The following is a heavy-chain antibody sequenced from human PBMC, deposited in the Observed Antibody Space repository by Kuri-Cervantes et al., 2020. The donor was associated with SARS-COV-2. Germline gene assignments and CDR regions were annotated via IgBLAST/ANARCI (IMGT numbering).Heavy chain of an antibody. CDR1: GGSISSYY. D-gene: IGHD6-19*01. V-gene: IGHV4-59*12. Sequence: SETLSLTCTVSGGSISSYYWNWIRQPPGKGLEWIAYIYYSGSSNYNPSLKSRVSISVDTSKNQFSLRLSSVTAADTAVYYCARLGSGWPGIDFWGQGTLVTVSS. CDR3: ARLGSGWPGIDF. CDR2: IYYSGSS. J-gene: IGHJ4*02.